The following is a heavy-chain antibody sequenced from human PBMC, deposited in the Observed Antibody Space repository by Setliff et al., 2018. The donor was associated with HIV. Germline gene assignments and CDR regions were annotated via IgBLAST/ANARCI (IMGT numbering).Heavy chain of an antibody. CDR2: INSDGSYT. J-gene: IGHJ4*02. D-gene: IGHD3-22*01. Sequence: GGSLRLSCAASGFTFSSYEMDWVRQAPGKGLVWVSRINSDGSYTSYAESVKGRFTISRDNAKNTLFLQMNSLRAEDTAVYYCARFDDSNGFDYWGQGTLVTVSS. V-gene: IGHV3-74*01. CDR3: ARFDDSNGFDY. CDR1: GFTFSSYE.